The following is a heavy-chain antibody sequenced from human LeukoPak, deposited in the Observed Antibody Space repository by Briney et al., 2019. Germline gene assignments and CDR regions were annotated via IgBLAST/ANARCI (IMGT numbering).Heavy chain of an antibody. V-gene: IGHV4-59*01. CDR1: GGSISSYY. J-gene: IGHJ5*02. CDR2: IYYSGST. CDR3: ARLGSSSWYGVLFDP. D-gene: IGHD6-13*01. Sequence: SETLSLTCTVSGGSISSYYWSWIRQPPGKGLEWIGYIYYSGSTNYNPSLKSRVTISVDTSKNQFSLKLSSVTAADTAVYYCARLGSSSWYGVLFDPWGQGTLVTVSS.